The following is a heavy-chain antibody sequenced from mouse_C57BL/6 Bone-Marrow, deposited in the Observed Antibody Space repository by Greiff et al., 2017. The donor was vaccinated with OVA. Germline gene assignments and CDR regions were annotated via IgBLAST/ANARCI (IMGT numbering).Heavy chain of an antibody. CDR3: VRQAIYYGNSCGC. CDR2: IRSKSNNYAT. V-gene: IGHV10-1*01. Sequence: VQLLQSGGGLVQPKGSLKLSCAASGYSFNTYAMHWVRQAPGKGLEWVARIRSKSNNYATYYADSVKDRFTISRDDSESMHYLQMNNLKTEDTALYYLVRQAIYYGNSCGCWGQGTLVTVSA. J-gene: IGHJ3*02. CDR1: GYSFNTYA. D-gene: IGHD2-1*01.